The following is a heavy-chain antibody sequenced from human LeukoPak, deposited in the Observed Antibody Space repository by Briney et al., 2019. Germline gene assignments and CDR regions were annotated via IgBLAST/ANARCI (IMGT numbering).Heavy chain of an antibody. D-gene: IGHD2-2*02. CDR3: ARDHNGPYTFDY. J-gene: IGHJ4*02. V-gene: IGHV3-48*03. CDR2: ISSSGTTI. CDR1: GFTFSNYE. Sequence: GGSLRLSCAASGFTFSNYEMNWVRQASGKGLEWVSYISSSGTTIYYADSVKGRFTISRDNAKNSLSLQMNSLKVEDTAVYYCARDHNGPYTFDYWGQGTLVTVSS.